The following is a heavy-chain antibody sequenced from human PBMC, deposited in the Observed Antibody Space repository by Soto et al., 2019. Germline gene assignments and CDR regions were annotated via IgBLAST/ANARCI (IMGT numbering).Heavy chain of an antibody. J-gene: IGHJ5*02. Sequence: GESLKISCTGFGYTFTTFWISWVRQMPGKGLEWMGRIDPRDSYVNYSPSFQGHVTISADKSISTAYLQWGSLKASGTAMYYCARLYCTTSTCHSWFDPWGQGTLVTVSS. CDR2: IDPRDSYV. CDR1: GYTFTTFW. D-gene: IGHD2-2*01. V-gene: IGHV5-10-1*01. CDR3: ARLYCTTSTCHSWFDP.